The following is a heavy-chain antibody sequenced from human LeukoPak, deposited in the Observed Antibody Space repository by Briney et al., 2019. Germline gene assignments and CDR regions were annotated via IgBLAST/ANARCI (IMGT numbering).Heavy chain of an antibody. D-gene: IGHD6-13*01. V-gene: IGHV1-69*06. Sequence: ASVKVSCKASGGTFSSYAISWVRQAPGQGLEWMGGIIPIFGTANYAQKFQGRVTITADKSTSTAYMELSSLRSEDTAVYYCAKGKDSSPIFDYWGQGTLVTVSS. CDR2: IIPIFGTA. CDR1: GGTFSSYA. J-gene: IGHJ4*02. CDR3: AKGKDSSPIFDY.